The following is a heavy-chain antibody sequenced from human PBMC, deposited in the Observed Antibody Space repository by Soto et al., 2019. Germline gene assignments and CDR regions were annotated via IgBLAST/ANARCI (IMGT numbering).Heavy chain of an antibody. V-gene: IGHV1-69*13. D-gene: IGHD2-15*01. CDR3: ARVGAYCSGGSCYRCFDP. J-gene: IGHJ5*02. CDR2: IIPIFGTA. CDR1: GGTFSSYA. Sequence: SVKVSCKASGGTFSSYAISWVRQAPGQGLEWMGGIIPIFGTANYAQKFQGRVTITADESTSTAYMELSSLRSEDTAVYYCARVGAYCSGGSCYRCFDPWGQGTLVTVSS.